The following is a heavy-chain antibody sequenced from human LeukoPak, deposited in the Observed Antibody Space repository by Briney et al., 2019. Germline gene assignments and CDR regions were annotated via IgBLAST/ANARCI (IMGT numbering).Heavy chain of an antibody. CDR3: AKGVTVDY. CDR1: GFTFSCYG. V-gene: IGHV3-30*18. CDR2: ISYDGSNK. J-gene: IGHJ4*02. D-gene: IGHD2-21*02. Sequence: AGSLRVSCAASGFTFSCYGMHWVRQAPGKGLEWVAVISYDGSNKYYADSVKGRFTISRDNTKNTLYLQMNSLRAEDTAVYYCAKGVTVDYWGQGTLVTVSS.